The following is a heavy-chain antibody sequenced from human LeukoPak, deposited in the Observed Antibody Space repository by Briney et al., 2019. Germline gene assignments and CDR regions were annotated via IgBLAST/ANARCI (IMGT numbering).Heavy chain of an antibody. D-gene: IGHD3-10*01. CDR3: AKDGAADLSADFDY. Sequence: HPGGSLRLSCAASGFTFDDYAMLWVRQAPGKGLEWVSGISWNSGSIGYADSVKGRFTISRDNAKNSLYLQMNSLRTEDTALYYCAKDGAADLSADFDYWGQGTLVTVSS. J-gene: IGHJ4*02. CDR2: ISWNSGSI. V-gene: IGHV3-9*01. CDR1: GFTFDDYA.